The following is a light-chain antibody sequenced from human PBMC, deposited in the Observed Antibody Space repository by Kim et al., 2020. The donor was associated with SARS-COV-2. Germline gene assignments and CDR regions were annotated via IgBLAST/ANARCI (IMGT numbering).Light chain of an antibody. CDR1: NIGSKN. V-gene: IGLV3-9*01. J-gene: IGLJ3*02. CDR2: TDT. CDR3: QVWDNYTGV. Sequence: SYELTQPLSVSVALGQTARVTCGGNNIGSKNVHWYHQKPGQAPVLVIYTDTNRPSVIPERFSGSNSGNTATLTISRAQVGDEADYYCQVWDNYTGVFGGGTQLTVL.